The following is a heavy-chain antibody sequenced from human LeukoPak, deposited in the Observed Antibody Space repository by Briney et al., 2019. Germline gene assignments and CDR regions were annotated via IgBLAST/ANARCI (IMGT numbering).Heavy chain of an antibody. CDR2: MNPNSGDT. CDR3: AREKDRAMVNELDF. D-gene: IGHD5-18*01. J-gene: IGHJ4*02. Sequence: ASVKVFCKASGYTFTGYYMHWVRQAPGQGLELMGWMNPNSGDTNYVQKFQGRVTMTRDTSIPTAYIELSRLTSDDTAVYYCAREKDRAMVNELDFWGQGTLVTVSS. CDR1: GYTFTGYY. V-gene: IGHV1-2*02.